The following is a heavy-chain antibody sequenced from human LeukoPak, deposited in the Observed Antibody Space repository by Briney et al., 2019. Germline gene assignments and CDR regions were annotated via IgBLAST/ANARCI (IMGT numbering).Heavy chain of an antibody. CDR1: GFTSSSYA. CDR3: ANRIVGASDYFDY. Sequence: GGSLRLSCAASGFTSSSYAMSWVRQAPGKGLEWVSAISGSGGSTYYADSVKGRFTISRDNSKNTLYLQMNSLRAEDTAVYYCANRIVGASDYFDYWGQGTLVTVSS. CDR2: ISGSGGST. J-gene: IGHJ4*02. V-gene: IGHV3-23*01. D-gene: IGHD1-26*01.